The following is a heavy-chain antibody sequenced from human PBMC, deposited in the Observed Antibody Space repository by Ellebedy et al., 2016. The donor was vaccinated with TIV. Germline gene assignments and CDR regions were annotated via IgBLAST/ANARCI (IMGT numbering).Heavy chain of an antibody. CDR2: ISNDGINK. CDR3: AKGFERAYRYSDY. V-gene: IGHV3-30*18. D-gene: IGHD2-21*01. J-gene: IGHJ4*02. CDR1: GFTFSNYG. Sequence: GESLKISCAASGFTFSNYGMFWVRQAPGKGLEWLAVISNDGINKFYADSVKGRFTVSRDNSKNMVFLQMNSLRAEDTAVFYCAKGFERAYRYSDYWGQGALVIVSS.